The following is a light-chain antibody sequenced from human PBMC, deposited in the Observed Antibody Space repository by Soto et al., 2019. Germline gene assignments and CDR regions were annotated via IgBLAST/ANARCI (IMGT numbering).Light chain of an antibody. J-gene: IGKJ2*01. V-gene: IGKV1-5*03. Sequence: DIQMTQSPSTLSASIGERVTITCRASQSISNWLAWYQQKPGKAPKLLIYKASTVESRVPSRFSGSGSGTQFTLTISSLQPDDLAAYYCQQYKSSYTFGQGTKVEIK. CDR1: QSISNW. CDR3: QQYKSSYT. CDR2: KAS.